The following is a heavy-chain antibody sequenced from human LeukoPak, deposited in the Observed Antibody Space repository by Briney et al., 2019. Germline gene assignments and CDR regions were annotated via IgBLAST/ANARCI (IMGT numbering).Heavy chain of an antibody. V-gene: IGHV3-23*01. D-gene: IGHD5-18*01. J-gene: IGHJ3*02. CDR1: GFSFTSYA. Sequence: GQSLTLSCAASGFSFTSYAMSWVRQAPATGLEWHSGISGSGDSKYYADSVKGRFTISRDNSKSTLYLQMNSLRAEDTAVYYCARGWIQLWNDAFDIWGQGTMVTVSS. CDR3: ARGWIQLWNDAFDI. CDR2: ISGSGDSK.